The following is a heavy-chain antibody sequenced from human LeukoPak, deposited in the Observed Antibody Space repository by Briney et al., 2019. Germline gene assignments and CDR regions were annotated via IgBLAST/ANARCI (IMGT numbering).Heavy chain of an antibody. D-gene: IGHD5-12*01. Sequence: ASVKVSCKASGYTFTGYYIHWVRQAPGQGLEWMGIINPGDGTTSYAQRFQGRVSVARDTSTNTVYMELSGLRSEDTAIYYCARCYSGYDYGPVYWGQGTLVTVSS. CDR1: GYTFTGYY. CDR2: INPGDGTT. V-gene: IGHV1-46*01. CDR3: ARCYSGYDYGPVY. J-gene: IGHJ4*02.